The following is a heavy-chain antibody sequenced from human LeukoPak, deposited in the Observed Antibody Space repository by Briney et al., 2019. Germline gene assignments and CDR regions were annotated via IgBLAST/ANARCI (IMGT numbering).Heavy chain of an antibody. CDR2: ISYDGSNK. J-gene: IGHJ4*02. Sequence: TGGSLRLSCAASGFTFSSYAMHWVRQAPGKGLEWVAVISYDGSNKYYADSVKGRFTISRDNSKNTRYLQMNSLRAEDTAVYYCARDEDQLLHLDYWGQGTLVTVSS. V-gene: IGHV3-30*04. D-gene: IGHD2-2*01. CDR1: GFTFSSYA. CDR3: ARDEDQLLHLDY.